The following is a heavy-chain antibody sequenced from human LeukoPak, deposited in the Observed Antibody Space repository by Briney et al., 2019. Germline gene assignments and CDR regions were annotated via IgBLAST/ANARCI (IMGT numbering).Heavy chain of an antibody. Sequence: GGSLRLSCAVSGFTFSNHWMYWVRQVPGKGLVCVSAIKADGTITNYADSVKGRFTISRDNAKNTLYLQMNGLRAEDTAIYYCVTTWGDYWGQGTLVTVSS. CDR3: VTTWGDY. V-gene: IGHV3-74*01. J-gene: IGHJ4*02. D-gene: IGHD3-16*01. CDR2: IKADGTIT. CDR1: GFTFSNHW.